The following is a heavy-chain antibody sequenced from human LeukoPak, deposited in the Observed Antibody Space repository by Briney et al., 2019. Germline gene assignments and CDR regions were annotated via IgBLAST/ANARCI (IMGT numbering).Heavy chain of an antibody. CDR3: VRPDDNSFDF. D-gene: IGHD3-9*01. Sequence: SETLSLTCTVSNYSISSGYYWGWIRQPPGKGLEWIASVYRSGSTNYNPSLKSRVTISVDTSKNQFSLKLSSVTAVDTAVYYCVRPDDNSFDFWGQGTMVTVSS. CDR1: NYSISSGYY. V-gene: IGHV4-38-2*02. J-gene: IGHJ3*01. CDR2: VYRSGST.